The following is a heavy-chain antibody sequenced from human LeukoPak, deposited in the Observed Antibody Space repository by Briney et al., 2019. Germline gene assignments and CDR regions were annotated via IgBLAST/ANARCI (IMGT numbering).Heavy chain of an antibody. D-gene: IGHD6-13*01. J-gene: IGHJ4*02. CDR1: GGSISSSSYY. Sequence: SETLSLTCTVSGGSISSSSYYWGWIRQPPGKGLEWIGEINHSGSTNYNPSLKSRVTISVDTSKNQFSLKLSSVTAADTAVYYCARHRGYSRFDYWGQGTLVTVSS. CDR2: INHSGST. V-gene: IGHV4-39*01. CDR3: ARHRGYSRFDY.